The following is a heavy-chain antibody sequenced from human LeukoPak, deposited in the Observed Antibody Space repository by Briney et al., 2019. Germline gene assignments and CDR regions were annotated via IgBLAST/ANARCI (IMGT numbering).Heavy chain of an antibody. V-gene: IGHV3-66*01. J-gene: IGHJ4*02. D-gene: IGHD5-18*01. Sequence: GGSLRLSCAASVVTVSSNYMSSVRQAPGKGLEWVSVLYIGVITYYADSVKGRFTISRANSKNTMYLQMNSMRAEDTAVYYCARGDGYRDDYWGQETLVTVS. CDR2: LYIGVIT. CDR1: VVTVSSNY. CDR3: ARGDGYRDDY.